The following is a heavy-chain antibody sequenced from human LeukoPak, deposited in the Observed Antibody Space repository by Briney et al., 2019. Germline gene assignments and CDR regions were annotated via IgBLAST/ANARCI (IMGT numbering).Heavy chain of an antibody. CDR2: IIPIFGTA. D-gene: IGHD4-17*01. V-gene: IGHV1-69*05. Sequence: ASVKVSCKASGGTFSSYAISWVRQAPGQGLEWMGGIIPIFGTANYAQKFQGRVTITTDESTSTAYMELSRLRSDDTAVYYCARVPIGTTVQWYFDLWGRGTLVTVSS. CDR3: ARVPIGTTVQWYFDL. CDR1: GGTFSSYA. J-gene: IGHJ2*01.